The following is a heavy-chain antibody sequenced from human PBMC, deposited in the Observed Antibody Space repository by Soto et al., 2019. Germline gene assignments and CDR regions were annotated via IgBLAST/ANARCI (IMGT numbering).Heavy chain of an antibody. V-gene: IGHV1-69*13. J-gene: IGHJ4*02. CDR3: AREGSGYNF. D-gene: IGHD5-12*01. CDR1: GGSFSNFG. Sequence: SVKVSCKASGGSFSNFGISWVRQAPGQGLEWMGGIVPVFGRPNHAQRFRGRLTTTADESTSTGYMELISLRSDDTAVYYCAREGSGYNFWGQGTQVIVSS. CDR2: IVPVFGRP.